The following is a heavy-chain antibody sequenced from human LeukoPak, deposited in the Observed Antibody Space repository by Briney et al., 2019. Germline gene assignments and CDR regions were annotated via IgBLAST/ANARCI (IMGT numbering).Heavy chain of an antibody. CDR2: ISYDGSNK. V-gene: IGHV3-30-3*01. Sequence: GGSLRLSCAASGFTFSSYAMHWVRQAPGKGLEWVAVISYDGSNKYYADSVKGRFTISRDNAKNSLYLQMNSLRAEDTAVYYCARDISYLRFLEWLPYFDIWGQGTMVTVSS. CDR3: ARDISYLRFLEWLPYFDI. CDR1: GFTFSSYA. J-gene: IGHJ3*02. D-gene: IGHD3-3*01.